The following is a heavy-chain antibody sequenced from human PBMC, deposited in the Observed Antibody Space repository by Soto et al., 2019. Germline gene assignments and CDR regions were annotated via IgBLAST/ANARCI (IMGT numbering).Heavy chain of an antibody. D-gene: IGHD1-26*01. V-gene: IGHV3-30*04. CDR1: GFTFSDYP. Sequence: QVQLVASGGGVVQAGRSLSLSCAASGFTFSDYPMHWVRQAPGKGLEWGAVISYDGRVKYYVDSVKGRFTISRDDSKNTLYLQMNSLRVDDTAVYYCARDFIVGAPDYFDYWGQGTLVSVSS. CDR2: ISYDGRVK. J-gene: IGHJ4*02. CDR3: ARDFIVGAPDYFDY.